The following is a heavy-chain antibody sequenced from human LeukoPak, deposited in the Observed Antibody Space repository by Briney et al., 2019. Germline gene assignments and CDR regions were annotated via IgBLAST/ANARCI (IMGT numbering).Heavy chain of an antibody. CDR3: ARDPGYSSPLEN. D-gene: IGHD6-13*01. V-gene: IGHV1-2*02. CDR2: INPNSGGT. CDR1: GYTLTGYY. Sequence: ASVKVSCKASGYTLTGYYMHWVRQAPGQGLEWMGWINPNSGGTNYAQKFQGRVTMTRDTSISTAYMELSRLRSDDTAVYYCARDPGYSSPLENWGQGTLVIVSS. J-gene: IGHJ1*01.